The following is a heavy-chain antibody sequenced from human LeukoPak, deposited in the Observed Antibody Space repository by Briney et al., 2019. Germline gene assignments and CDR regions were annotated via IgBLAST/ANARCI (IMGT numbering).Heavy chain of an antibody. Sequence: TGGSLRLSCAASGFTFDDYAMHWVRQAPGKGLEWVSSISSSSNYIYYADSMKGRFTISRDNAKNSLYLQMNSLRAEDTAVYYCARDSSLGFLDYWGQGTLVTVSS. CDR1: GFTFDDYA. D-gene: IGHD3-10*01. J-gene: IGHJ4*02. CDR2: ISSSSNYI. V-gene: IGHV3-21*01. CDR3: ARDSSLGFLDY.